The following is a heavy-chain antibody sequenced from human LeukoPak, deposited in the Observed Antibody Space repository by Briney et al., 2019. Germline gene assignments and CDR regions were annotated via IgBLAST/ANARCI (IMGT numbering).Heavy chain of an antibody. J-gene: IGHJ3*02. D-gene: IGHD1-14*01. CDR3: ARHVTTASAARGFDI. Sequence: GESLKISYKGSGXSFTSYCVAWVRQMPGKGLEWMGIIYPRDSDTRYSPSFQGQVTISADKSINTAYLQWSGLKASDTAVYYCARHVTTASAARGFDIWGQGTMVTVSS. CDR2: IYPRDSDT. CDR1: GXSFTSYC. V-gene: IGHV5-51*01.